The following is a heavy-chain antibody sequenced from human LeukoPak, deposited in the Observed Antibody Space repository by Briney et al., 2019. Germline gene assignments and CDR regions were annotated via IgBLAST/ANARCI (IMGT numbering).Heavy chain of an antibody. Sequence: SETLSLTCTVSGDSISNYYWSWIRQPAGKGLEWIGRIYTSGYTSYNPSLKSRVSMSGDTSNNQISLKLTSVTAADTAVYYCARDVPHVCGSSASCYLNWFDPWGQGTLVTVSS. J-gene: IGHJ5*02. CDR3: ARDVPHVCGSSASCYLNWFDP. D-gene: IGHD2-2*01. CDR1: GDSISNYY. V-gene: IGHV4-4*07. CDR2: IYTSGYT.